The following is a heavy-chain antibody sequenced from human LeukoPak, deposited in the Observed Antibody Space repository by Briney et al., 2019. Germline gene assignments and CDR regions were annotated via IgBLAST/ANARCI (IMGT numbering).Heavy chain of an antibody. Sequence: PSETLSLTCTVSGGSISSHYWSWLRQPPGKGLEWIGYIYYSGSTNYNPSLKSRVTISVDTSKNQFSLKLSSVTAADTAVYYCARTYSSSFGWFDPWGQGTLVTVSS. CDR1: GGSISSHY. CDR3: ARTYSSSFGWFDP. J-gene: IGHJ5*02. D-gene: IGHD6-6*01. V-gene: IGHV4-59*11. CDR2: IYYSGST.